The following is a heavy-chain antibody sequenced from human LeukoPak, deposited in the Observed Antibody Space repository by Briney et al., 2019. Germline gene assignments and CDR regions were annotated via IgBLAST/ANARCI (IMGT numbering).Heavy chain of an antibody. V-gene: IGHV4-59*01. CDR2: IYYSGST. J-gene: IGHJ6*02. CDR3: ARGLNCSSTSCYLYYYYYYGMDV. CDR1: GGSISSYY. D-gene: IGHD2-2*01. Sequence: PSETLSLTCTVSGGSISSYYWSWIRQPPGKGLEWIGYIYYSGSTNYNPSLKSRVTISVDTSKNQFSLKLSSVTAADTAVYYCARGLNCSSTSCYLYYYYYYGMDVWGQGTTVTVSS.